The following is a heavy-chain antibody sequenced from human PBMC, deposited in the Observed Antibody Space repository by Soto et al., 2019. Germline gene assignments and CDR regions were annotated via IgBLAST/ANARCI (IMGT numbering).Heavy chain of an antibody. CDR1: GFSLITGGVS. J-gene: IGHJ6*02. Sequence: QITLKESGPTPVKPTQTLTLTCTFSGFSLITGGVSVAWIRQPPGKALEWLALISGDDEKRYSPSLSSRLTITKDTTKNQVVFTMTNMDPLDTATYYCSHRRGMIMDVWGQGTTVTVSS. D-gene: IGHD3-16*01. CDR3: SHRRGMIMDV. CDR2: ISGDDEK. V-gene: IGHV2-5*02.